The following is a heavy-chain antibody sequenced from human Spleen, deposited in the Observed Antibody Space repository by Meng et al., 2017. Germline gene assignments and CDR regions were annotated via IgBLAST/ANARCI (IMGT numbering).Heavy chain of an antibody. CDR1: GFTFSSYG. CDR3: TRDIVTMLEVIYYYYSGMDF. Sequence: GESLKISCAASGFTFSSYGMHWVRQAPGKGLEWVAVIWYDGSNKYYADSVKGRFTVSRDNSKNTLYRQMNSLRAEDTAMFYGTRDIVTMLEVIYYYYSGMDFWGQGTLVTVSS. CDR2: IWYDGSNK. V-gene: IGHV3-33*01. J-gene: IGHJ6*02. D-gene: IGHD3-22*01.